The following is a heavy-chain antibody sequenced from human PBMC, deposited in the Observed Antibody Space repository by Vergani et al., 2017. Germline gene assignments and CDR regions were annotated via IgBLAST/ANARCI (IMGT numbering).Heavy chain of an antibody. CDR1: GFTFSSYG. CDR2: IWYDGSNK. V-gene: IGHV3-33*01. CDR3: ARDSKEVAGTRAYYYYYMDV. D-gene: IGHD6-19*01. J-gene: IGHJ6*03. Sequence: QVQLVESGGGVVQPGRSLRLSCAASGFTFSSYGMHWVRQAPGKGLEWVAVIWYDGSNKYYADSVKGRFTISRDNSTNTLYLQMNSLRAEDTAVYYCARDSKEVAGTRAYYYYYMDVWGKGTTVTVSS.